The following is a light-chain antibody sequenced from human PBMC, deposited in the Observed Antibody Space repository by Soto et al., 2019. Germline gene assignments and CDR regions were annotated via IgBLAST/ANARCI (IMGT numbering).Light chain of an antibody. J-gene: IGLJ3*02. V-gene: IGLV1-40*01. Sequence: QSVLTQPPSVSGAPGQRVTISCTESSSNIGAGYDVHWYQQLPGTAPKLLIYGNSNRPSGVPDRFSGSKSGTSASLAITGXQAEDEADYYCQSYDSSLSGWVFGGGTKLTVL. CDR1: SSNIGAGYD. CDR3: QSYDSSLSGWV. CDR2: GNS.